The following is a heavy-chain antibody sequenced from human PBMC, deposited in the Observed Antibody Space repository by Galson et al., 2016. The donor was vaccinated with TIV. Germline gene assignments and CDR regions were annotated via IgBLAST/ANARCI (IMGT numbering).Heavy chain of an antibody. CDR3: ARGQTGRFLEWLLSEDPQTYFDY. V-gene: IGHV1-3*01. CDR1: GYTFTSYT. J-gene: IGHJ4*02. CDR2: IHSGNT. Sequence: SVKVSCKASGYTFTSYTMHWVRQAPGQRLEWMGWIHSGNTKYSEKFQGRVTITRDTSASTAYMELSSLRSEDTAVYYCARGQTGRFLEWLLSEDPQTYFDYWGQGTLVTVSS. D-gene: IGHD3-3*01.